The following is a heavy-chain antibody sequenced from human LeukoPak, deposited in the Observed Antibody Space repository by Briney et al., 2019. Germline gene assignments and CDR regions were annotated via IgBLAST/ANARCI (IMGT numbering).Heavy chain of an antibody. CDR1: GFTVSSNY. D-gene: IGHD6-19*01. CDR2: ISGSGGST. Sequence: PGGSLRLSCATSGFTVSSNYMSWVRQAPGKGLEWVSAISGSGGSTYYADSVKGRFTISRDNSKNTLYLQMNSLRAEDTAVYYCARYPIAVAVWGQGTLVTVSS. V-gene: IGHV3-23*01. J-gene: IGHJ4*02. CDR3: ARYPIAVAV.